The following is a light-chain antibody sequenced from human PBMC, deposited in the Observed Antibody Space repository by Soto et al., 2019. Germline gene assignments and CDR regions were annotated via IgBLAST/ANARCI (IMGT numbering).Light chain of an antibody. CDR1: QSVSSSY. V-gene: IGKV3-20*01. CDR3: QQYGRSLF. Sequence: EIVLTQSPGTLSLSPGERATLSCRASQSVSSSYLAWYQQKPGQAPRLLIYGASSRATGIPDRFSGSGSGTDFTLTISRLEPEDFAVYYCQQYGRSLFFSQGTKLEIK. J-gene: IGKJ2*01. CDR2: GAS.